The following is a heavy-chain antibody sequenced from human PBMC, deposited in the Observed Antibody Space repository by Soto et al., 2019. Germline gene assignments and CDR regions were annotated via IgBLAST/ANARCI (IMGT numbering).Heavy chain of an antibody. CDR1: GFTFSSYG. CDR2: ISYDGSNK. D-gene: IGHD3-10*01. CDR3: AKALLWFGELFHYYYGMDV. J-gene: IGHJ6*02. Sequence: HPGGSLRLSCPASGFTFSSYGMHWVRQAPGKGLEWVAVISYDGSNKYYADSVKGRFTISRDNSKTTLYLQMNSLRAEDTAVYYCAKALLWFGELFHYYYGMDVWGQGTAVTVSS. V-gene: IGHV3-30*18.